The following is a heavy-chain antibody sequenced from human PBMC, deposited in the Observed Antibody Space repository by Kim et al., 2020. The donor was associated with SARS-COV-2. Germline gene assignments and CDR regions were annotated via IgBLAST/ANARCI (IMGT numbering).Heavy chain of an antibody. D-gene: IGHD2-8*02. CDR2: NI. J-gene: IGHJ4*02. Sequence: NIKNSQEFQGRAALTWDTSASTAYMELRALTSEDTATYYCARDLFHTGFEYWGQGALVTVSS. V-gene: IGHV1-3*01. CDR3: ARDLFHTGFEY.